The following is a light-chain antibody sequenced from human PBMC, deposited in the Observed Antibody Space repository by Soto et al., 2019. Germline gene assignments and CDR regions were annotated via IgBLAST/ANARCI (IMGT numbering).Light chain of an antibody. J-gene: IGKJ5*01. Sequence: PRTQAPSSLSASVGAIVSLTCRAGQNVGSFVNWYQQKQAKAPRLLIYATSNLQSGVPSRISGSGSGTEFTITISSLQPEDGATDDCQQLHGYPITFCQGTRLEIK. CDR2: ATS. CDR3: QQLHGYPIT. CDR1: QNVGSF. V-gene: IGKV1-9*01.